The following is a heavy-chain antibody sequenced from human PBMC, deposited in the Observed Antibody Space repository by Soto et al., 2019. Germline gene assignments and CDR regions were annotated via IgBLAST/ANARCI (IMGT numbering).Heavy chain of an antibody. V-gene: IGHV3-30*18. CDR2: ISYDGSNK. CDR3: AKYAYDSSGYYCWYFDL. Sequence: QVQLVESGGGVVQPGRSLRLSCAASGFTFSSYGMHWVRQAPGKGLEWVAVISYDGSNKYYADSVKGRFTISRDNSKNTLYLQMNSLRAEDTAVYYCAKYAYDSSGYYCWYFDLWGRGTLVTVSS. D-gene: IGHD3-22*01. J-gene: IGHJ2*01. CDR1: GFTFSSYG.